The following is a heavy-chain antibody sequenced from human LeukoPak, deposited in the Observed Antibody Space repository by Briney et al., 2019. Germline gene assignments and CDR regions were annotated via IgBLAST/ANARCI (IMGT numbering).Heavy chain of an antibody. D-gene: IGHD6-6*01. Sequence: GGPLRLSCAASGFTFSSYSMNWVRQAPGKGLEWVSYISSSSSTIYYADSVKGRFTISRDNSKNTLYLQMNSLRAEDTAVYYCAKDLRSRGSSSSFKFDYWGQGTLVTVSS. CDR1: GFTFSSYS. CDR3: AKDLRSRGSSSSFKFDY. J-gene: IGHJ4*02. CDR2: ISSSSSTI. V-gene: IGHV3-48*01.